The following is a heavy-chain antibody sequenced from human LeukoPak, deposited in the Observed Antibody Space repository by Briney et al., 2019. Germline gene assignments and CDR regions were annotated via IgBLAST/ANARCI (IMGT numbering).Heavy chain of an antibody. V-gene: IGHV4-61*02. CDR2: IYTSGST. CDR3: ARVDDYGGMGNYYYYMDV. D-gene: IGHD4-23*01. Sequence: ASETLSLTCAVSGGSISSGSYYWGWIRQPAGKGLEWIGRIYTSGSTNYNPSLKSRVTISVDTSKNQFSLKLSSVTAADTAVYCCARVDDYGGMGNYYYYMDVWGKGTTVTVSS. J-gene: IGHJ6*03. CDR1: GGSISSGSYY.